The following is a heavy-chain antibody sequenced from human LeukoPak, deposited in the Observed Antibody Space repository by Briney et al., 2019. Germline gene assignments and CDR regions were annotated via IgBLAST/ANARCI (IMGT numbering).Heavy chain of an antibody. V-gene: IGHV3-30*02. J-gene: IGHJ5*02. CDR3: AKIEGKYQLANVPNH. CDR1: GFTFSTYG. Sequence: GGSLKLSCAASGFTFSTYGMHWVRQAPGKGLEWVAFIRYDGNNKYYADFVKGRFTISRDNSKNTLYLHMNSLRTEDTAVYYCAKIEGKYQLANVPNHWGQGTLVTVSS. D-gene: IGHD2-2*01. CDR2: IRYDGNNK.